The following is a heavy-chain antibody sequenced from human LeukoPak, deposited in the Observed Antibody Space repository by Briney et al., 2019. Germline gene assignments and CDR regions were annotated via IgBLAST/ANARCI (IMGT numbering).Heavy chain of an antibody. CDR1: GGSISSGSYY. V-gene: IGHV4-61*02. CDR3: ASSFSRGSGSFDY. J-gene: IGHJ4*02. CDR2: IYTSGST. D-gene: IGHD1-26*01. Sequence: SQTLSLTCTVSGGSISSGSYYWSWIRQPAGKGLGWIGRIYTSGSTNYNPSLKSRVTISVDTSKNQFSLKLSSVTAADTAVYYRASSFSRGSGSFDYWGQGTLVTVSS.